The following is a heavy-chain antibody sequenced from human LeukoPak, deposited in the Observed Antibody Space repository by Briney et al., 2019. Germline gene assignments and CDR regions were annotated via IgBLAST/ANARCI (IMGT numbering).Heavy chain of an antibody. Sequence: PGGSLRLSCAASGFTFSSYSMNWVRQAPGKGLEWVSAISGSGGGTYYADSVKGRFTISRDNSKNTLYLQMNSLRAEDTAVYYCAKFNDSSGYYYSGDYWGQGTLVTVSS. V-gene: IGHV3-23*01. J-gene: IGHJ4*02. D-gene: IGHD3-22*01. CDR3: AKFNDSSGYYYSGDY. CDR2: ISGSGGGT. CDR1: GFTFSSYS.